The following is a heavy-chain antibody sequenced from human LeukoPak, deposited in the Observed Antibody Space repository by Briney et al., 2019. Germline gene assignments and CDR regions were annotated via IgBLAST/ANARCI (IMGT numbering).Heavy chain of an antibody. Sequence: PGGSLRLSCEASGFTFSDYYMTWMRQAPGKGLEWVSYISGSGTDILYADSVKGRFTMPRDNAKNSLYLQMNSLRTEKTAVYYCTRDPRVLDYWGQGTLVTVSS. CDR1: GFTFSDYY. J-gene: IGHJ4*02. CDR2: ISGSGTDI. V-gene: IGHV3-11*04. D-gene: IGHD3-10*01. CDR3: TRDPRVLDY.